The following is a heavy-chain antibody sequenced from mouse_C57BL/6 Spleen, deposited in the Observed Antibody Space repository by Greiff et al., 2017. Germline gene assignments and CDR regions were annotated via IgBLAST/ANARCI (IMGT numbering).Heavy chain of an antibody. Sequence: QVQLQQSGAELVRPGSSVKLSCKASGYTFTSYWMHWVKQRPIQGLEWIGNIDPSDSETHYNQKFKDKATLTVDKSSSTAYMQLSSLTSEDSAVYYCAKSYYGSSPYYAMDYWGQGTSGTVSS. D-gene: IGHD1-1*01. J-gene: IGHJ4*01. V-gene: IGHV1-52*01. CDR1: GYTFTSYW. CDR2: IDPSDSET. CDR3: AKSYYGSSPYYAMDY.